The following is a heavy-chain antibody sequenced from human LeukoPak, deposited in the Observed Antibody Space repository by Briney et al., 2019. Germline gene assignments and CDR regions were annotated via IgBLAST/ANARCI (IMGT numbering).Heavy chain of an antibody. Sequence: PGGSLRLSCAASGFTFSTYAMNWVRQAPGKGLEWVSSISGGDESTYNADSVKGRFIISRDNSKNTLYLQMNGLRAEDTAIYYCAKGEGGSCSSSSCSTYFDYWGQGTLVTVSS. J-gene: IGHJ4*02. CDR3: AKGEGGSCSSSSCSTYFDY. V-gene: IGHV3-23*01. CDR1: GFTFSTYA. CDR2: ISGGDEST. D-gene: IGHD2-15*01.